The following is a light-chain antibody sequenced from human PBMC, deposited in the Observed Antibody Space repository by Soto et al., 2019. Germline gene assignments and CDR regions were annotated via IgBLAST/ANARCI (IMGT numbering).Light chain of an antibody. CDR3: QQYNDWRT. CDR2: GAS. V-gene: IGKV3-15*01. J-gene: IGKJ1*01. Sequence: EIVMTQSPATLSVSPGERATLSCRASQSVGSNLAWYQQKPGQAPSLLIYGASTRATGIPARFSGSGSGTEFTLTISSLQSEDFAVYYCQQYNDWRTFGQGTKVDNK. CDR1: QSVGSN.